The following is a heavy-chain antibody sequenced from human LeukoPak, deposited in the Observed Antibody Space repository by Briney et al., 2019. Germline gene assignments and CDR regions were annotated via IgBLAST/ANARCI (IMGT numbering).Heavy chain of an antibody. Sequence: PGGSLRLSCAGSGFTFSSYNINWVRQAPGKGLEWVSSISSSSRYINYADSLKGRFTISRDNAKNSVSLQMNSLRAEDTAVYFCATDKRTAPGTFDSWGQGTLVTVSS. CDR2: ISSSSRYI. CDR3: ATDKRTAPGTFDS. D-gene: IGHD4-17*01. J-gene: IGHJ4*02. CDR1: GFTFSSYN. V-gene: IGHV3-21*01.